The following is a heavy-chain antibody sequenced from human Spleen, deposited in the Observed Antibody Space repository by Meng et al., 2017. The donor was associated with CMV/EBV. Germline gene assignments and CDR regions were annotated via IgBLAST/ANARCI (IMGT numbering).Heavy chain of an antibody. V-gene: IGHV1-18*01. J-gene: IGHJ5*02. D-gene: IGHD2-2*01. CDR1: GYTFTSHG. CDR2: INTYNGNT. Sequence: ASVKVSCKASGYTFTSHGISWVRQAPGQGLEWMGWINTYNGNTKSAQKFQGRVTMTTNTSTSTAYMELRSLRSDDTAVYYCARDMGISVVPIFDPWGQGTLVTVSS. CDR3: ARDMGISVVPIFDP.